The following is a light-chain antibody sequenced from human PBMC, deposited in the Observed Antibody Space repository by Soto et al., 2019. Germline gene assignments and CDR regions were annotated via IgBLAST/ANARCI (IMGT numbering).Light chain of an antibody. CDR3: QHYNSWPL. V-gene: IGKV3-15*01. CDR2: GAS. Sequence: EIELTQSPATLSLSPGERATLSCRASQSVSSNLAWYQQKPGQAPRLLIYGASTRATGIPARFSGSGSGTDFTLTISILEPEDFAVYYCQHYNSWPLFGPGTKVDI. J-gene: IGKJ3*01. CDR1: QSVSSN.